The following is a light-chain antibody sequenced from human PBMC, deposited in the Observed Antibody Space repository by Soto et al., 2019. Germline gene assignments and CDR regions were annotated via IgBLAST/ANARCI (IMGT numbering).Light chain of an antibody. CDR1: SSDVGGFNY. Sequence: QSALTQPRSVSGSPGQSVTISCTGTSSDVGGFNYVSWYQQHPGKAPQLMIYDVTKRPSGVPDRFSGSKSGYTASLTISGLQAEDEADYYCSSYTSSSTSFGTGTKLTVL. CDR2: DVT. J-gene: IGLJ1*01. CDR3: SSYTSSSTS. V-gene: IGLV2-11*01.